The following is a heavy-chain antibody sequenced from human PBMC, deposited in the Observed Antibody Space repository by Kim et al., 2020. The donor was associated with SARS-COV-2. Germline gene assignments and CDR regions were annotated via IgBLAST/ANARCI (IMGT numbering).Heavy chain of an antibody. CDR1: GGSISSYY. D-gene: IGHD1-1*01. V-gene: IGHV4-59*01. CDR2: IYYSGST. J-gene: IGHJ6*02. Sequence: SETLSLTCTVSGGSISSYYWSWIRQPPGKGLEWIGYIYYSGSTNYNPSLKSRVTISVDTSKNQFSLKLSSVTAADTAVYYCARAVLYGTTPNYYYGMDVWGQGTTVTVSS. CDR3: ARAVLYGTTPNYYYGMDV.